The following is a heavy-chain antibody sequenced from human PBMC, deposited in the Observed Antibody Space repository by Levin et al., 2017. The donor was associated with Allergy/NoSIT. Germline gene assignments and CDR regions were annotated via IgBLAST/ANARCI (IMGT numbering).Heavy chain of an antibody. CDR3: AKDRDSGWNSSAFHL. CDR2: ISGSDSST. Sequence: PGGSLRLSCAASGFTFSSSVMSWVRQAPGKGLEWVSAISGSDSSTYYADSVMGRFTISRDSSENTLYLQMNSLRAEDTAVYYCAKDRDSGWNSSAFHLWGQGTMVTVSS. D-gene: IGHD6-19*01. J-gene: IGHJ3*01. V-gene: IGHV3-23*01. CDR1: GFTFSSSV.